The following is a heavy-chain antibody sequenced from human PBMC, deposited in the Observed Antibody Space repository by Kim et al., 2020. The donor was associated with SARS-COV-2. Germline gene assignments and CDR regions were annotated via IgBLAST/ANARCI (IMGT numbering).Heavy chain of an antibody. D-gene: IGHD3-3*01. CDR3: ARGSTNYDFWSGYYDDY. Sequence: VKGRFTIARDNAKNSLYLKRNSLRAEDTAVYYCARGSTNYDFWSGYYDDYWGQGTLVTVSS. J-gene: IGHJ4*02. V-gene: IGHV3-11*04.